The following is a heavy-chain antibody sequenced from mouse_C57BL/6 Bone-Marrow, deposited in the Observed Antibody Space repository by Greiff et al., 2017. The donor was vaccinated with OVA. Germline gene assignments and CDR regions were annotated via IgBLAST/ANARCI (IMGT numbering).Heavy chain of an antibody. CDR2: IDPSDSYT. CDR3: ARENYDYDEGCDY. CDR1: GYTFTSYW. J-gene: IGHJ2*01. D-gene: IGHD2-4*01. Sequence: QVQLQQPGAELVKPGASVKLSCKASGYTFTSYWMQWVKQRPGQGLEWIGEIDPSDSYTNYNQKFKGKATLTVDTSSSTAYMQLSSLTSEDSAVYYCARENYDYDEGCDYWGQGTTLTVSS. V-gene: IGHV1-50*01.